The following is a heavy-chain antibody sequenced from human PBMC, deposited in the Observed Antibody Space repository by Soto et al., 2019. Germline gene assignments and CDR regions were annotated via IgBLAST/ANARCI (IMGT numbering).Heavy chain of an antibody. J-gene: IGHJ3*02. CDR3: AREGRGYYDSSGYPHDAFDI. CDR2: INPSGGST. Sequence: ASLKVSCKASGYTFTSYYMHWVRQAPGQGLEWMGIINPSGGSTSYAQKFQGRVTMTRDTSTSTVYMELSSLRSEDTAVYYCAREGRGYYDSSGYPHDAFDIWGQGTMVTVSS. V-gene: IGHV1-46*01. CDR1: GYTFTSYY. D-gene: IGHD3-22*01.